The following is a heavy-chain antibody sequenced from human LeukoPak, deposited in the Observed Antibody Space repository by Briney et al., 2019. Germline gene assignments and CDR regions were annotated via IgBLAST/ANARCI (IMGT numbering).Heavy chain of an antibody. D-gene: IGHD2-21*02. CDR2: ISSSSSTI. CDR3: ARENTRGDPDAFDI. V-gene: IGHV3-48*01. J-gene: IGHJ3*02. Sequence: GGSLRLSCAASGFTFSSYSMNWVRQAPGKGLEWVSYISSSSSTICYADSVKGRFTISRDNAKSSLYLQMNSLRAEDTAVYYCARENTRGDPDAFDIWGQGTMVTVSS. CDR1: GFTFSSYS.